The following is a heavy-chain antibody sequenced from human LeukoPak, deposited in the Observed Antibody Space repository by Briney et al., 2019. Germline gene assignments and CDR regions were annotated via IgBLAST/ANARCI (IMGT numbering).Heavy chain of an antibody. D-gene: IGHD4-11*01. CDR3: ARDPGPTTAAWGGFDI. Sequence: PGGSLRLSCAASGFTFNRYWMTWVRQAPGKGLEWVANIKQDGSETQYVGSVKGRFTISRDNAKSSLYLQVNSLRAEDTAVYFCARDPGPTTAAWGGFDIWGQGTVVTVSS. J-gene: IGHJ3*02. V-gene: IGHV3-7*01. CDR2: IKQDGSET. CDR1: GFTFNRYW.